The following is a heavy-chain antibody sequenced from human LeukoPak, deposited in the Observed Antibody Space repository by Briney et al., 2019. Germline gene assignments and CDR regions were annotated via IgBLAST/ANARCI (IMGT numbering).Heavy chain of an antibody. V-gene: IGHV1-18*01. CDR2: ISAYNGNT. D-gene: IGHD3-22*01. Sequence: GASVKVSCKASGYTFTSYGISWVRQAPGQGLEWMGWISAYNGNTNYAQKLQGRVTMTTDASTGTAYMELRSLRSDDTAVYYCARPYYYDSSGYYDGWYFDLWGRGTLVTVSS. CDR3: ARPYYYDSSGYYDGWYFDL. J-gene: IGHJ2*01. CDR1: GYTFTSYG.